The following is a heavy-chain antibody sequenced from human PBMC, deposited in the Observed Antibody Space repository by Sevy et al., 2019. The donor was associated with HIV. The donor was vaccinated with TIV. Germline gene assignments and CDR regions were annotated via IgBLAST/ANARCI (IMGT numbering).Heavy chain of an antibody. Sequence: GGSLRLSCEASGFTFNSHGMTWVRQTPGKGLEWVSCISGSGISPFYADSVKGRFTISRDNSKNTVYLQMNSLRAEDTAVYYCAKEFYINGVCQSYDGYYFYAMDVWGQGTTVTVSS. D-gene: IGHD2-8*01. CDR2: ISGSGISP. CDR3: AKEFYINGVCQSYDGYYFYAMDV. J-gene: IGHJ6*02. V-gene: IGHV3-23*01. CDR1: GFTFNSHG.